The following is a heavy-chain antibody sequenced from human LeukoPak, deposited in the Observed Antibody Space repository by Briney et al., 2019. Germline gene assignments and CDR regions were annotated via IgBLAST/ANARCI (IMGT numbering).Heavy chain of an antibody. CDR2: ISYDGTNK. CDR1: GFTFSSYG. D-gene: IGHD2-2*02. Sequence: PGGSLRLSCAASGFTFSSYGMHWVRQAPGKGLEWVAVISYDGTNKYYVDSVKGRFTISRDNSKNTLYLQMNSLRAEDTAVYYCAKRGDCSSISCSTYGIDYWGLGTLVTVSS. V-gene: IGHV3-30*18. J-gene: IGHJ4*02. CDR3: AKRGDCSSISCSTYGIDY.